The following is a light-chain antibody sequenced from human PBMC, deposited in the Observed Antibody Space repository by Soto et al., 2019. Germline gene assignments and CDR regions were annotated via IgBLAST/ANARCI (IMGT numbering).Light chain of an antibody. Sequence: DIQMTHSPSAMSAYVGEGITITCRASQDIRNYLAWFQQRPGNVPKRLIFSASSLQSGVPSRFSGSGSGTDFTLTISSLQPEDFATYYCQQSYITPTFGQGTKVDFK. CDR2: SAS. CDR1: QDIRNY. V-gene: IGKV1-17*03. CDR3: QQSYITPT. J-gene: IGKJ1*01.